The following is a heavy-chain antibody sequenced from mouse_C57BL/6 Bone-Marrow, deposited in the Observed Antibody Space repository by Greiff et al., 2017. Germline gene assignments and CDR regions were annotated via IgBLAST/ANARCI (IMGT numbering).Heavy chain of an antibody. J-gene: IGHJ3*01. Sequence: QVTLKESGAELARPGASVKLSCKASGYTFTSYGISWVKQRTGQGLEWIGEIYPRSGNTYYNEKFKGKATLTADKSSSTAYMELRSLTSEDSAVYFCARDRSSPFAYWGQGTLVTVSA. V-gene: IGHV1-81*01. CDR3: ARDRSSPFAY. CDR1: GYTFTSYG. CDR2: IYPRSGNT. D-gene: IGHD1-1*01.